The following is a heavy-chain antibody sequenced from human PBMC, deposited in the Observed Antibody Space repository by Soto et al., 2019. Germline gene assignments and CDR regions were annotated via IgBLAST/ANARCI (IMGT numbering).Heavy chain of an antibody. Sequence: HVQLQESGPGLVKPSETLSLTCIVSGGSVSTDSSYWSWIRQPPGKGLEWIGHVYFSGSTNYTPSLYXRXSXSXXTAQNQCSLKLTAVTAADTAVYYFARALRRNYPDRWGQGTLVTVSS. CDR3: ARALRRNYPDR. V-gene: IGHV4-61*01. CDR2: VYFSGST. J-gene: IGHJ5*02. CDR1: GGSVSTDSSY. D-gene: IGHD4-4*01.